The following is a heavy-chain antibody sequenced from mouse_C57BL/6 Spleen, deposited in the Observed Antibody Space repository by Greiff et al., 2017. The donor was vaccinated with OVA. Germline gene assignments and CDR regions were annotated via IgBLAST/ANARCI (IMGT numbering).Heavy chain of an antibody. J-gene: IGHJ3*01. D-gene: IGHD2-2*01. CDR2: ISDGGSYT. CDR1: GFTFSSYA. Sequence: EVKLVESGGGLVKPGGSLKLSCAASGFTFSSYAMSWVRQTPEKRLEWVATISDGGSYTYYPDNVKGRFTISRDNAKNNLYLQMSHLKSEDTAMYYCAREGYGSPAWFAYWGQGTLVTVSA. V-gene: IGHV5-4*01. CDR3: AREGYGSPAWFAY.